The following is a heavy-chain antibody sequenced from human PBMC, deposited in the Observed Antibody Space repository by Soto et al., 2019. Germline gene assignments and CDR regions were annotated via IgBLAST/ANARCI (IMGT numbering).Heavy chain of an antibody. CDR2: IKSKTDGGTT. CDR3: TTGLTILRVVIDP. D-gene: IGHD3-3*01. V-gene: IGHV3-15*01. Sequence: EVQLVESGGGLVKPGGSLRLSCAASGFTFSNALMSWVRQAPGKGLEWVGRIKSKTDGGTTDYAAPVKGRFTISRDDSKNTMYLQMHSLKTEDTAVYYWTTGLTILRVVIDPWGQGTLVTVSS. J-gene: IGHJ5*02. CDR1: GFTFSNAL.